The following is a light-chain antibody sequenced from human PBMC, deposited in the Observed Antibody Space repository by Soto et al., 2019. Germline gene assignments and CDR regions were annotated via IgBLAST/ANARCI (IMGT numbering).Light chain of an antibody. V-gene: IGKV3-15*01. J-gene: IGKJ4*01. Sequence: DILMTQSPATLSVLPGERATLSCRASQSVQSNFAWYQQTPGRAPTLLIYDASNRATGIPARFSGSGSGTEFTLTISSLQSEDFAVYYCQQYNIWPLTFGGGTTVEI. CDR3: QQYNIWPLT. CDR1: QSVQSN. CDR2: DAS.